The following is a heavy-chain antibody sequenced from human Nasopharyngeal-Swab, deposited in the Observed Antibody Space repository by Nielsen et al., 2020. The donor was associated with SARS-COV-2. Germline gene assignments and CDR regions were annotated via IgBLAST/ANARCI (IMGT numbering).Heavy chain of an antibody. D-gene: IGHD4-23*01. CDR2: INHSGSI. Sequence: GSLRLSCAVYVGSFSGYYWTWIRQPPGEGLEWIGEINHSGSINYNPSLKSRVTISVDTSKNQFSLKLSSVTAADTAVYYCARGGLSSTTVVTNDYWGQGTLVTVSS. CDR3: ARGGLSSTTVVTNDY. CDR1: VGSFSGYY. J-gene: IGHJ4*02. V-gene: IGHV4-34*01.